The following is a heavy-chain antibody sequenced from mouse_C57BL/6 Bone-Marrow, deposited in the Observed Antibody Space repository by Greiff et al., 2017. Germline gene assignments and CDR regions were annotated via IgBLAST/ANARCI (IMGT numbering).Heavy chain of an antibody. D-gene: IGHD2-2*01. Sequence: QVQLQQPGAELVKPGASVKMSCKASGYTFTSYWITWVKQRPGQGLEWIGDIYPGRGSTNYNEKFKCKATLTVDKSSSTAYMELSSLTSEDSAVYYCARAILWLQCGLAYWGQGTLGTVSA. J-gene: IGHJ3*01. V-gene: IGHV1-55*01. CDR1: GYTFTSYW. CDR2: IYPGRGST. CDR3: ARAILWLQCGLAY.